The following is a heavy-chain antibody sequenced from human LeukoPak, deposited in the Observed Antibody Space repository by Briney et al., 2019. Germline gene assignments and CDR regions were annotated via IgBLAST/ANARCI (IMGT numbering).Heavy chain of an antibody. J-gene: IGHJ4*02. V-gene: IGHV1-8*01. CDR2: MNPNTGRT. Sequence: ASVKVSCKASRYTFTSYDINWVREAAGQRLEWIGWMNPNTGRTGFAQKFQGRLTMTRDASISTAYMELSSLRSEDTAVYYCARLSQTPDFYSNGGYYYLGYWGQGTPVTVSS. D-gene: IGHD2-15*01. CDR1: RYTFTSYD. CDR3: ARLSQTPDFYSNGGYYYLGY.